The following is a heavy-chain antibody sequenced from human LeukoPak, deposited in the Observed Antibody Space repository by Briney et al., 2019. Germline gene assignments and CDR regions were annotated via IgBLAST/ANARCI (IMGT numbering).Heavy chain of an antibody. V-gene: IGHV3-30*18. CDR1: GGSFSGYY. Sequence: PSETLSLTCAVYGGSFSGYYWSWIRQPPGKGLEWVAVISYDGSNKYYADSVKGRFTISRDNSKNTLYLQMNSLRAEDTAVYYCAKESDSDYYDSSGYNYWGQGTLVTVSS. CDR2: ISYDGSNK. D-gene: IGHD3-22*01. J-gene: IGHJ4*02. CDR3: AKESDSDYYDSSGYNY.